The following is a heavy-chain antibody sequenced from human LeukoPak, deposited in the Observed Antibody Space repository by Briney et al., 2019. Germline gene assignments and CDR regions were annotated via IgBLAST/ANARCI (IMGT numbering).Heavy chain of an antibody. CDR1: GGSIISYY. J-gene: IGHJ3*02. D-gene: IGHD2-2*01. CDR2: IYYSGST. V-gene: IGHV4-59*12. CDR3: AREFPVPAANSDAFDI. Sequence: PSETLSLTCTVSGGSIISYYWSWIRQPPGKGLGWIGYIYYSGSTNYNPALKSRVTISVDTSKNQFSLKLSSVTAADTAVYYCAREFPVPAANSDAFDIWGQGTMVTVSS.